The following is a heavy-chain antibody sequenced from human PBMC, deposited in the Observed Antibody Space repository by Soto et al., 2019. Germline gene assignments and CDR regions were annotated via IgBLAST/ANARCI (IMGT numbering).Heavy chain of an antibody. CDR1: GFTVSSNY. CDR2: IYSGGST. D-gene: IGHD3-22*01. CDR3: ARDRYGVDYYDSSGYYYYYYYGMDV. Sequence: HPGGSLRLSCAASGFTVSSNYMSWVRQAPGKGLEWVSVIYSGGSTYYADSVKGRFTISRDNSKNTLYLQMNSLRAEDTAVYYCARDRYGVDYYDSSGYYYYYYYGMDVWGQGTTVTVSS. V-gene: IGHV3-53*01. J-gene: IGHJ6*02.